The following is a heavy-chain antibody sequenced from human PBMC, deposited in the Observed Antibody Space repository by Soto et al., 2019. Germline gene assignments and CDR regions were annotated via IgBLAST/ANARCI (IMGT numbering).Heavy chain of an antibody. J-gene: IGHJ4*02. V-gene: IGHV1-69*06. Sequence: QVQLVQSGAEVKKPGSSVKVSCKTSGGTFSTYSIVWVRQAPGEGLEWMGGIIPIFGTANYAQKFQDRVTMTADKSTNTAFMELSSLKSEDTAMYYCAGSSGNNYGVGTNYYFDYWGQGTLVTVSS. CDR3: AGSSGNNYGVGTNYYFDY. CDR1: GGTFSTYS. CDR2: IIPIFGTA. D-gene: IGHD1-26*01.